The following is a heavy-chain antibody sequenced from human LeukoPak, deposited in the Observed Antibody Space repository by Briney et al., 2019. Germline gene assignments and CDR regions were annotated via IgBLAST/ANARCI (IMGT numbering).Heavy chain of an antibody. CDR1: GGTFSSYA. Sequence: GASVKVSYKASGGTFSSYAISWVRQAPGQGLEWMGGIIPIFGTANYAQKFQGRVTITADESTSTAYMELSSLRSEDTAVYYCARGVRLTDAFDIWGQGTLVTVSS. CDR2: IIPIFGTA. J-gene: IGHJ3*02. CDR3: ARGVRLTDAFDI. V-gene: IGHV1-69*13. D-gene: IGHD6-25*01.